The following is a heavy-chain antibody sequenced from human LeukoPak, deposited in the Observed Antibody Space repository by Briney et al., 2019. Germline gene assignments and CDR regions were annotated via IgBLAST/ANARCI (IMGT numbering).Heavy chain of an antibody. J-gene: IGHJ6*03. V-gene: IGHV4-59*01. Sequence: SETLSLTCTVSGCSISSYYWSWIRQPPGKGLELVWYIYFSGSTNYYPSPKSRVTISVDTSKNQFSLKLSSVTAADTAVYYCARRIPVVVVAATRQTYYYYYIDVWGKGTTVTVSS. CDR2: IYFSGST. CDR1: GCSISSYY. D-gene: IGHD2-15*01. CDR3: ARRIPVVVVAATRQTYYYYYIDV.